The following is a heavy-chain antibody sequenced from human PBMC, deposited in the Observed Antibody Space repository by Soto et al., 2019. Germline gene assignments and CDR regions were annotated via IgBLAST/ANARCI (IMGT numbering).Heavy chain of an antibody. CDR3: ARAQWLVLDY. V-gene: IGHV4-30-2*01. J-gene: IGHJ4*02. Sequence: QLQLQESGSGLVKPSQTLSLTCTVSGGSISSGGYSWSWIRQPPGKGLEWIGYIYHSRSTYYDPSLKSLVTLSLDRSKNHFSLKLSSVSAADTAVYYCARAQWLVLDYWGQGTLVTVSS. D-gene: IGHD6-19*01. CDR1: GGSISSGGYS. CDR2: IYHSRST.